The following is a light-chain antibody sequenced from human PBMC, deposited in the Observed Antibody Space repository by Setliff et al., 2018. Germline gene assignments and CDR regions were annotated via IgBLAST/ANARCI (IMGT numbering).Light chain of an antibody. Sequence: QSALTQPASVSGSPGQSIAISCTGTSSDVGAYDYVSWYQQHPDRAPKLMIYDVSKRPSGVSDRFSGSKSGNTASLTISGLQAEDEADYYCCSYAGGSTYVFGTGTKVTVL. V-gene: IGLV2-23*02. J-gene: IGLJ1*01. CDR2: DVS. CDR1: SSDVGAYDY. CDR3: CSYAGGSTYV.